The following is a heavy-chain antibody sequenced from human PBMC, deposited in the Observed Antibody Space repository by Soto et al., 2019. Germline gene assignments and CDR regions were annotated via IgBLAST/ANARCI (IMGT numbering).Heavy chain of an antibody. Sequence: GGSLRLSCRASGYDFRTYSMNWVRQAPGQGLEWIAYVSLDSDTIQYADSVKGRFTVSRDDAENSLYLQMDSLRDEDTATYYCARLYYDYVWGQGTTVTVSS. CDR2: VSLDSDTI. D-gene: IGHD3-3*01. J-gene: IGHJ6*02. CDR1: GYDFRTYS. CDR3: ARLYYDYV. V-gene: IGHV3-48*02.